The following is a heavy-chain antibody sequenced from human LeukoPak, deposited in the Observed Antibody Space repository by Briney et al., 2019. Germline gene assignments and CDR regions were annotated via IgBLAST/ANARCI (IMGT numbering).Heavy chain of an antibody. CDR3: AKSLVVVTATAPFDY. V-gene: IGHV3-21*04. J-gene: IGHJ4*02. Sequence: PGGSLRLSCAASGFTFSSYSMNWVRQAPGKGLEWVSSISSSSSYIYYADSVKGRFTISRDNSKNTLYLQMNSLRAEDTAVYYCAKSLVVVTATAPFDYWGQGTLVTVSS. CDR2: ISSSSSYI. D-gene: IGHD2-21*02. CDR1: GFTFSSYS.